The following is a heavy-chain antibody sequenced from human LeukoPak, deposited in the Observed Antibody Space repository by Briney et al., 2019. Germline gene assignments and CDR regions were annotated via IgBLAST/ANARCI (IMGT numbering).Heavy chain of an antibody. D-gene: IGHD3-9*01. J-gene: IGHJ4*02. CDR2: IYTSGST. CDR3: ARARRSISSLDY. V-gene: IGHV4-4*07. CDR1: GGSISSYY. Sequence: SETLSLTCTVSGGSISSYYWSWIRQPAGKGLGWIGRIYTSGSTNYNPSLKSRVTMSVDTSKNQFSLKLSSVTAADTAVYYCARARRSISSLDYWGQGTLVTVSS.